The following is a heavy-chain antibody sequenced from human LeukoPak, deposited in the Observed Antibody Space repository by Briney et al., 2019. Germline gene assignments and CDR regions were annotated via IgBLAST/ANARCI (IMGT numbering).Heavy chain of an antibody. CDR3: ATEGYGYGYPSCFDY. Sequence: GGSLRLSCAASGFTFSGYGMHWVRQAPGKGLEWVAVIWYDGSNKYHADSVKGRFTISRDNSKNTLYLQMNSLRAEDTAVYYCATEGYGYGYPSCFDYWGQGTLVTVSS. V-gene: IGHV3-33*01. CDR1: GFTFSGYG. J-gene: IGHJ4*02. CDR2: IWYDGSNK. D-gene: IGHD5-18*01.